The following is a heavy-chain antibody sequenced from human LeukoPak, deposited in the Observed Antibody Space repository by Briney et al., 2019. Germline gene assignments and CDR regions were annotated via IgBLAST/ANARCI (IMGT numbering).Heavy chain of an antibody. Sequence: GGSLRLSCAASGFTFSSYSMNWVRQAPGKGLEWVSSISSSSSYIYYADSVKGRFTISRDNAKNSLYLQMNSLRAEDTAVYYCARSKEDYYDSSGYYCFDYWGQGTLVTVSS. J-gene: IGHJ4*02. CDR3: ARSKEDYYDSSGYYCFDY. V-gene: IGHV3-21*01. CDR2: ISSSSSYI. D-gene: IGHD3-22*01. CDR1: GFTFSSYS.